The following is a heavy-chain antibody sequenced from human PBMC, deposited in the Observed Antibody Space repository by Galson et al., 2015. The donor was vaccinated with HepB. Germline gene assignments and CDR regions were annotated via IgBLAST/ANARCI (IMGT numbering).Heavy chain of an antibody. CDR1: GFTLSSYT. CDR2: ISYDGSNK. D-gene: IGHD5-18*01. J-gene: IGHJ4*02. V-gene: IGHV3-30-3*01. CDR3: ARVDTGIYFDY. Sequence: SLRLSCAASGFTLSSYTMFWVRQAPGKGLEWVAVISYDGSNKYYADSVKGRFTISRDNSKNTPFLQMNNLRAEDTAVYYCARVDTGIYFDYWGQGTLVTVSS.